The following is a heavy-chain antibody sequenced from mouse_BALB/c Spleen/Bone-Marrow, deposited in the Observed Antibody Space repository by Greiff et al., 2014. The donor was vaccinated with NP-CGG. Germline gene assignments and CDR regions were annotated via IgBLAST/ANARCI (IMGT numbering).Heavy chain of an antibody. J-gene: IGHJ3*01. CDR2: IDPANGNT. CDR3: ASYYYGSSTFAY. CDR1: GFNIKDTY. D-gene: IGHD1-1*01. Sequence: VHVKQSGAELVKPGASVKLSCTASGFNIKDTYMHWVKQRPEQGLEWIGRIDPANGNTKYDPKFQGKATITADTSSNTAYLQLSSLTSEDTAVYYCASYYYGSSTFAYWGQGTLLTVSA. V-gene: IGHV14-3*02.